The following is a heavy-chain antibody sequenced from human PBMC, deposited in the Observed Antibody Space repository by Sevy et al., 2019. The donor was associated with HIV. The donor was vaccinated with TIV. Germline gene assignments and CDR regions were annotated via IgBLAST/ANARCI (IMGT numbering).Heavy chain of an antibody. Sequence: GGSLRLSCAASGFSFSIYSMNWVRQAPGKGLEWVSYISSSSGPIYYADSVKGRFTISRDNAKNSLYLQMNSLRAEDTAVYYCARYYDFWSMGVWGQGTPVTVSS. CDR3: ARYYDFWSMGV. V-gene: IGHV3-48*01. J-gene: IGHJ6*02. CDR1: GFSFSIYS. CDR2: ISSSSGPI. D-gene: IGHD3-3*01.